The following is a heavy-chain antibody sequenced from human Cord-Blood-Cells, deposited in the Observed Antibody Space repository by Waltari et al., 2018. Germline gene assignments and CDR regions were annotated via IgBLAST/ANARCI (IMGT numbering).Heavy chain of an antibody. J-gene: IGHJ4*02. CDR1: GFTFSSYA. CDR3: AKDHGGNSYFDY. V-gene: IGHV3-23*01. CDR2: ISGSGGST. Sequence: EVQLLESGGGLVQPGGSLRLSCAASGFTFSSYAMSWVRQAPGKGLEWVSAISGSGGSTYYADSVKGRFTISRDNSKNTLYLHMNSLRAEDTAVYYCAKDHGGNSYFDYWGQGTLVTVSS. D-gene: IGHD2-21*02.